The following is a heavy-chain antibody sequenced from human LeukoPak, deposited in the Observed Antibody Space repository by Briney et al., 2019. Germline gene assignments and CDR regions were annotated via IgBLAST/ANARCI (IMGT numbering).Heavy chain of an antibody. J-gene: IGHJ4*02. D-gene: IGHD6-19*01. CDR2: INTNTGNP. V-gene: IGHV7-4-1*02. CDR1: GYTFTGYY. CDR3: AREIEAVLDY. Sequence: ASVKVSCKASGYTFTGYYMHWVRQAPGQGLEWMGWINTNTGNPTYAQGFTGRFVFSLDTSVSTAYLQISSLKAEDTAVYYCAREIEAVLDYWGQGTPVTVSS.